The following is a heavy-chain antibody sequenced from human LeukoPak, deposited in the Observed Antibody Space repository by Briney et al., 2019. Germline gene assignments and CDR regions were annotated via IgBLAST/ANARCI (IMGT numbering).Heavy chain of an antibody. Sequence: GGSLRLSCAASEFTFSTYGMHWVRQAPGKGLEWVAVISYDGSYKFYADSVKGRFTISRDNSKSTLYLQMNSLRAEDTAVYYCAKDRYSGLNTIDYWGQGTVDPVSS. CDR1: EFTFSTYG. CDR3: AKDRYSGLNTIDY. J-gene: IGHJ4*02. D-gene: IGHD6-13*01. V-gene: IGHV3-30*18. CDR2: ISYDGSYK.